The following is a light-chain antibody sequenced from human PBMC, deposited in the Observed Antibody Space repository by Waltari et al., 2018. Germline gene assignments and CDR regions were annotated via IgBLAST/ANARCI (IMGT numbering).Light chain of an antibody. V-gene: IGKV3-15*01. CDR1: QSVTSN. CDR3: QQHNNWPLT. Sequence: SCRASQSVTSNLAWYQQKPGQAPRLLIHGASTRATGVPARFSGSGYGTEFTLTISRLQSEDFAVYYCQQHNNWPLTFGGGTKVEIK. CDR2: GAS. J-gene: IGKJ4*01.